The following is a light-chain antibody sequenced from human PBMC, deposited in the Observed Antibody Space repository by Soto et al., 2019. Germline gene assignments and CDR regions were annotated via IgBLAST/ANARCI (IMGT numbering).Light chain of an antibody. V-gene: IGKV3-20*01. J-gene: IGKJ1*01. Sequence: EIVLTQSPGTLSLSPGERATLSCRASQSVSSSYLAWYQQKPGQAPRLLIYGASSRAAGIPDRFSGSGSGTDFTLTISRLEPEDVAVYYCQQYGSSPQFGQGTKVEIK. CDR1: QSVSSSY. CDR3: QQYGSSPQ. CDR2: GAS.